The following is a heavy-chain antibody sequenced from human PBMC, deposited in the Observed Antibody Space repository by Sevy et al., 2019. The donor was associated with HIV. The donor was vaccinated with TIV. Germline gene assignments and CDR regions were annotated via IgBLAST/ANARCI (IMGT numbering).Heavy chain of an antibody. CDR3: ARVHPPRLSGHDSGWYPFDY. CDR1: GYTFTDRY. J-gene: IGHJ4*02. V-gene: IGHV1-2*02. Sequence: ASVKVSCQTSGYTFTDRYIHWVRQAPGQDLEWMGYINPDTGNTRYAQKFQARVTMTGDTSVSTAYMDLRRLTSDDTAVYFCARVHPPRLSGHDSGWYPFDYWGQGTLVTVSS. CDR2: INPDTGNT. D-gene: IGHD6-19*01.